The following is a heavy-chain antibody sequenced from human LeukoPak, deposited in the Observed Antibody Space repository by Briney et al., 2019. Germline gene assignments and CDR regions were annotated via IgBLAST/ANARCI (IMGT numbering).Heavy chain of an antibody. CDR3: ARGVVVPAANNWFDP. V-gene: IGHV1-8*01. CDR1: GYTFTSYD. J-gene: IGHJ5*02. CDR2: MNPNSGNT. Sequence: VASVKVSCKASGYTFTSYDINWVRQATGQGLEWVGWMNPNSGNTGYAQKFQGRVTMTRNTSISTAYMELSSLRSEDTAVYYCARGVVVPAANNWFDPWGQGTLVTVSS. D-gene: IGHD2-2*01.